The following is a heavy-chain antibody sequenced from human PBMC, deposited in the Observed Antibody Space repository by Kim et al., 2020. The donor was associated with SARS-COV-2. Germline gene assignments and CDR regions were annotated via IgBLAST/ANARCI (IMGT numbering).Heavy chain of an antibody. Sequence: GSESSAQKFQGRVTMTRATSTSTVYMELSSLRSEDTAVYYCAREDDRDGYWGQGTLVTVSS. J-gene: IGHJ4*02. CDR3: AREDDRDGY. D-gene: IGHD3-22*01. V-gene: IGHV1-46*01. CDR2: GSE.